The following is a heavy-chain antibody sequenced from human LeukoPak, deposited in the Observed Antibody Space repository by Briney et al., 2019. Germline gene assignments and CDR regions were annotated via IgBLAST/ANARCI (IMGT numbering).Heavy chain of an antibody. V-gene: IGHV4-39*07. Sequence: PSETLSLTCTVSGGSISSSSYYWGWIRQPPGKGLEWIGSIYYSGSTYYNPSLKSRVTISVDTSKNQFSLKLSSVTAADTAVYYCARGESEQWLVHYFDYWGQGTLVTVSS. J-gene: IGHJ4*02. D-gene: IGHD6-19*01. CDR3: ARGESEQWLVHYFDY. CDR1: GGSISSSSYY. CDR2: IYYSGST.